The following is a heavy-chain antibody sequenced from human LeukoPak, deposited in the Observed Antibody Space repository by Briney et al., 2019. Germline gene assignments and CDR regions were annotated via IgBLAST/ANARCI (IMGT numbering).Heavy chain of an antibody. CDR2: IKKDGSET. CDR1: GFMFSDSW. J-gene: IGHJ4*02. D-gene: IGHD6-13*01. CDR3: ARGRYSSTTYYFDS. V-gene: IGHV3-7*03. Sequence: GGSLRLSCAASGFMFSDSWMSWVRQAPGKGLEWVANIKKDGSETYYVDSVKGRFTISRDNAKNSLYLQMNSLRAEDMAIYYCARGRYSSTTYYFDSWGQGTLVTVPS.